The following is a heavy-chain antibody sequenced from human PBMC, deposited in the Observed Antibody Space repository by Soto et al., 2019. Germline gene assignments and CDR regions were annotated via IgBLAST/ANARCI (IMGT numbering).Heavy chain of an antibody. CDR3: ARQGYSSGTYYYYYYGMDV. CDR1: GYSFTSYW. J-gene: IGHJ6*02. Sequence: EVQLVQSGAEVKKPGESLKISCKGSGYSFTSYWIGWVRQMPGKGLEWMGIIYPGDSDTRYSPSFQGQVTISADKSISTAYLQWSSLKASDTAMYYCARQGYSSGTYYYYYYGMDVWGQGTTVTVSS. CDR2: IYPGDSDT. D-gene: IGHD6-19*01. V-gene: IGHV5-51*01.